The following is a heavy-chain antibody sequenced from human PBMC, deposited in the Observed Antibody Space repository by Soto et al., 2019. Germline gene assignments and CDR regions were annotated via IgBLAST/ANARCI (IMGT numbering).Heavy chain of an antibody. CDR1: GYSFTSYW. J-gene: IGHJ4*02. Sequence: LGESLKISCKGSGYSFTSYWIGWVRQMPGKGLEWMGIIYPGDSDTRYSPSFQGQVTISADKSISTAYLQWSSLKASDTAMYYCARLKSSGYSGDRPFFDYWGQGNLVTVSS. D-gene: IGHD5-12*01. CDR2: IYPGDSDT. V-gene: IGHV5-51*01. CDR3: ARLKSSGYSGDRPFFDY.